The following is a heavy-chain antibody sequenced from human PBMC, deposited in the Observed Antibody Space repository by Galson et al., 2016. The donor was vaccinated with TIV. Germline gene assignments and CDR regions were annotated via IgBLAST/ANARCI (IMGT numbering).Heavy chain of an antibody. D-gene: IGHD3-10*01. Sequence: SVKVSCKASGGTFDNSAITWVRQAPGQGLEWMGGILPISATTNYAQTFQDRVTITTDESTSTVYMELSSLTSGDTAVYYCARALGSYLIVGYYFDNWAQGTTVTVPS. V-gene: IGHV1-69*05. CDR1: GGTFDNSA. CDR2: ILPISATT. J-gene: IGHJ4*02. CDR3: ARALGSYLIVGYYFDN.